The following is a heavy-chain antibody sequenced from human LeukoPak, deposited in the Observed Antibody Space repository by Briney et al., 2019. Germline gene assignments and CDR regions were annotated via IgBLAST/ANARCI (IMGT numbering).Heavy chain of an antibody. D-gene: IGHD2-21*02. V-gene: IGHV1-46*01. CDR3: AREAYCGGDCYSGSNAFDI. CDR1: GYTFTSYY. CDR2: INPSGGST. Sequence: GASVKVSCKASGYTFTSYYMHWVRQAPGQGLEWMGIINPSGGSTSYAQKFQGRVTMTRDTSTSTVYMELSSLRSEDTAVYYCAREAYCGGDCYSGSNAFDIWGQGTMVTVSS. J-gene: IGHJ3*02.